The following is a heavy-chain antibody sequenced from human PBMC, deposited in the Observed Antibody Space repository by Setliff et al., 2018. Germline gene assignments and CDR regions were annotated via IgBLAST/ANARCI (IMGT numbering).Heavy chain of an antibody. D-gene: IGHD2-21*02. CDR1: VVSFKSHY. CDR3: ARTPVVVTLRNAFDI. Sequence: PSETLSLTCSVSVVSFKSHYWSWIRQSPGKGLEWIGYIFYNGATDYNPSFKSRVTMSVDASQNQFSLKLSSVTAADTAKYYCARTPVVVTLRNAFDIWGQGTMVTVSS. J-gene: IGHJ3*02. V-gene: IGHV4-59*11. CDR2: IFYNGAT.